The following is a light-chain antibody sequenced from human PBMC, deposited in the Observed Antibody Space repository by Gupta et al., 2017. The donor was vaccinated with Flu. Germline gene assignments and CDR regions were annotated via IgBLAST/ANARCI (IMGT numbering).Light chain of an antibody. CDR3: ASYAGYFAGSSNIWM. J-gene: IGLJ3*02. CDR2: EVT. V-gene: IGLV2-8*03. CDR1: AYNY. Sequence: AYNYVSWYQQHPGKAPKLIIYEVTKRPSGVPDRFFGSKSGNTASLTVSGLQAEDEAEYSCASYAGYFAGSSNIWMFGGGTKLTVL.